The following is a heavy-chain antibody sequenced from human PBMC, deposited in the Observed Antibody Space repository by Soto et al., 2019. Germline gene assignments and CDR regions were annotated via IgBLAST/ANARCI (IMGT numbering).Heavy chain of an antibody. J-gene: IGHJ4*02. CDR3: ANGEEWYYFDY. V-gene: IGHV3-23*01. Sequence: GGSLRLPCAASGFTFSSYAMSWVRQAPGKGLEWVSAISGSGGSTYYADSVKGRFTISRDNSKNTLYLQMNSLRAEDTAVYYCANGEEWYYFDYWGQGTLVTVSS. D-gene: IGHD3-3*01. CDR2: ISGSGGST. CDR1: GFTFSSYA.